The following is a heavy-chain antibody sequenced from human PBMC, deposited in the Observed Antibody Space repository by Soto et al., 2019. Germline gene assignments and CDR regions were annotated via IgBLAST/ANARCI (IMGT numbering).Heavy chain of an antibody. CDR3: ARDRAAAGTEEGYNWFDP. CDR2: ISSNGGST. D-gene: IGHD6-13*01. J-gene: IGHJ5*02. Sequence: GGPLRHSCAASGFTFSSYAMHWVRQAPGKGLEYVSAISSNGGSTYYANSVKGRFTISRDNSKNTLYLQMGSLRAEDMAVYYCARDRAAAGTEEGYNWFDPWGQGTLVTVSS. CDR1: GFTFSSYA. V-gene: IGHV3-64*01.